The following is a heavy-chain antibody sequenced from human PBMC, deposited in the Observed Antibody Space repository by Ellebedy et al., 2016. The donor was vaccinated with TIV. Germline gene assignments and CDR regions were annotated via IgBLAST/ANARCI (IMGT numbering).Heavy chain of an antibody. CDR3: TTQRSSRFTMIGYFDY. Sequence: PGGSLRLSCTGSGFTFGDYAMSWFRQAPGKGLEWVGFIRSKAYGVTTEYAASVKGRFSISRDDYKRIAYLQMNSLKTEDTAMYYCTTQRSSRFTMIGYFDYWGQGTLVTVSS. CDR2: IRSKAYGVTT. J-gene: IGHJ4*02. CDR1: GFTFGDYA. D-gene: IGHD3-22*01. V-gene: IGHV3-49*03.